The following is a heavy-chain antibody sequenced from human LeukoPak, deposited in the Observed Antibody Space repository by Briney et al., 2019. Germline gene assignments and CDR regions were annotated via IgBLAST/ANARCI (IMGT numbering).Heavy chain of an antibody. D-gene: IGHD3-22*01. J-gene: IGHJ4*02. Sequence: ASVKVSCKASGYTFTSYYMHWVRQAPGQGLEWMGIINPSGGNTNYAQKFQGRVTMTRDTSTSTVYMELSSLRSEDTAVYYCARSVYYDSSGYPKGRLDYWGQGTLVTVSS. CDR3: ARSVYYDSSGYPKGRLDY. V-gene: IGHV1-46*01. CDR1: GYTFTSYY. CDR2: INPSGGNT.